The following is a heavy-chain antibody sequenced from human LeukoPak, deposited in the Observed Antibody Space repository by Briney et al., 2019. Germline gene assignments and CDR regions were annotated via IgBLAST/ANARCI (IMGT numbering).Heavy chain of an antibody. CDR3: AREKVGAADPFDY. CDR1: GFTFSGYT. J-gene: IGHJ4*02. CDR2: ISSSSRTI. D-gene: IGHD1-26*01. V-gene: IGHV3-48*02. Sequence: PGGSLRLSCAASGFTFSGYTMNWVRQAPGKGLEWVSSISSSSRTIYYADSVKGRFTISRDNAKNSLYLQMNSLRDDDTSLYYCAREKVGAADPFDYWGQGTLVTVSS.